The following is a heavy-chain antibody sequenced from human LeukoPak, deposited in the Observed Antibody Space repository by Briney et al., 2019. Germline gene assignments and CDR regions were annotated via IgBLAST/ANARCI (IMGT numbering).Heavy chain of an antibody. D-gene: IGHD2-15*01. CDR3: ARDPDIVVVVAATRLWFDP. V-gene: IGHV1-2*02. CDR1: GYTFTGYY. Sequence: ASVKVSCKASGYTFTGYYMYWVRQAPGQGLEWMGWINPNSGGTNYAQKFQGRVTITRDTSISTAYMELSRLRSDDTAVYYCARDPDIVVVVAATRLWFDPWGQGTLVTVSS. CDR2: INPNSGGT. J-gene: IGHJ5*02.